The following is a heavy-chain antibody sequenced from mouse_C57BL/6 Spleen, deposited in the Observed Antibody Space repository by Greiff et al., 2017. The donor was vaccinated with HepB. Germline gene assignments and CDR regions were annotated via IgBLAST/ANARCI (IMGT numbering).Heavy chain of an antibody. V-gene: IGHV1-47*01. CDR1: GYTFTTYP. D-gene: IGHD1-1*01. J-gene: IGHJ1*03. CDR3: ARGGSRGWYFDV. CDR2: FHPYNDDT. Sequence: VQLKESGAELVKPGASVKMSCKASGYTFTTYPIEWMKQNHGKSLEWIGNFHPYNDDTKYNEKFKGKATLTVEKSSSTVYLELSRLTSDDSAVYYCARGGSRGWYFDVWGTGTTVTVSS.